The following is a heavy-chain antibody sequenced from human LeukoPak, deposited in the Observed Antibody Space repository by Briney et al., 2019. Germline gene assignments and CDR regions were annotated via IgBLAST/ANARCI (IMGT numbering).Heavy chain of an antibody. D-gene: IGHD2-2*01. J-gene: IGHJ6*03. CDR3: ARGLVPAAKGGYYYYMDV. CDR1: GYTFTSYG. Sequence: SVKVSCKASGYTFTSYGISWVRQAPGQGLEWMGGIIPIFGTANYAQKFQGRVTITTDESTSTAYMELSSLRSEDTAVYYCARGLVPAAKGGYYYYMDVWGKGTTVTVSS. V-gene: IGHV1-69*05. CDR2: IIPIFGTA.